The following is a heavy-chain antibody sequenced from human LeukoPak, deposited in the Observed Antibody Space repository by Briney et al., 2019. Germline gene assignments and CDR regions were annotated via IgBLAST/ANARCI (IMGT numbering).Heavy chain of an antibody. CDR3: ARYSSSAGDS. Sequence: GASVKVSCKASGYTFTSYYMHCVRQAPGQGLEWMGIINPNGGSTSYAQKFQGRVTMTRDTSTSTVYMELSSLRSEDTAVYYCARYSSSAGDSWGQGTLVTVSS. D-gene: IGHD6-13*01. CDR2: INPNGGST. V-gene: IGHV1-46*01. J-gene: IGHJ4*02. CDR1: GYTFTSYY.